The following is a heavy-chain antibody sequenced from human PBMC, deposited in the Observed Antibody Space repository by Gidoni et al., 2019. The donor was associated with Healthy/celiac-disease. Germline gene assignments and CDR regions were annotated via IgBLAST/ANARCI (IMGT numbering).Heavy chain of an antibody. J-gene: IGHJ6*02. CDR2: ISYDGSNK. Sequence: QVQLVESGGGVVQPGRSLRRSGAASGFTFSSYAMHWLRQAPGKGLEWVAVISYDGSNKYYADSVKGRFTISRDNSKNTLYLQMNSLRAEDTAVYYCARGDILGYCSGGSCQQNKIYYYYGMDVWGQGTTVTVSS. CDR1: GFTFSSYA. D-gene: IGHD2-15*01. V-gene: IGHV3-30-3*01. CDR3: ARGDILGYCSGGSCQQNKIYYYYGMDV.